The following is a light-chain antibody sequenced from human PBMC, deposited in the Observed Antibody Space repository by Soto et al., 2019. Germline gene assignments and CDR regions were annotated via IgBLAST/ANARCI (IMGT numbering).Light chain of an antibody. CDR3: QQYDSSPLT. Sequence: EIVLTQSPGTLSLSPGERATLSCRASQSVSSSYLAWYQQKPGQAPRLLIYGASSRATGFPDRFSGSGSGTDFTLTISRLEPEDFAVYYCQQYDSSPLTFGGGTKVEIK. CDR1: QSVSSSY. CDR2: GAS. V-gene: IGKV3-20*01. J-gene: IGKJ4*01.